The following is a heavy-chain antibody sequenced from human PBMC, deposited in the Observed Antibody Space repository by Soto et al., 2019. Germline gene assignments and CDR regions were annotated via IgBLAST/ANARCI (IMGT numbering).Heavy chain of an antibody. CDR1: GFTFTSSA. J-gene: IGHJ6*02. CDR2: IVVGSGNT. Sequence: SVKVSCKASGFTFTSSAVQWVRQARGQRLEWIGWIVVGSGNTNYAQKFQERGTITRDMSTSTAYMELSSLRSEDTAVYYCAAELGHYYGMDVWGQGTTVTVS. CDR3: AAELGHYYGMDV. D-gene: IGHD7-27*01. V-gene: IGHV1-58*01.